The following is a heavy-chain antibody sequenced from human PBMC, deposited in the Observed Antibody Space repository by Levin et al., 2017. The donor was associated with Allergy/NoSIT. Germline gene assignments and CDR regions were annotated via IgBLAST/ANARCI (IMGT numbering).Heavy chain of an antibody. D-gene: IGHD1-26*01. V-gene: IGHV3-30-3*01. CDR1: GFTFSTYA. Sequence: GGSLRLSCVASGFTFSTYAMHWVRQAPGKGLEWVAVISEDGGSKHYGYSAEGRYGDSVEGRFSISRDNSDNTVDLQMNNLRIDDTAVYFCARGSVGPTHYFEFWGQGTLVTVSS. CDR3: ARGSVGPTHYFEF. J-gene: IGHJ4*02. CDR2: ISEDGGSK.